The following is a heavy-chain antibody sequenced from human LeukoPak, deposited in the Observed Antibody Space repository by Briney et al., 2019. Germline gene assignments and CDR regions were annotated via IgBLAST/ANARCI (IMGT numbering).Heavy chain of an antibody. Sequence: GGSLRLSCAASGLTFSNYGMHWLRQAPGKGLEWVAFIRYDGSNKYHADSVKGRFTISRDNSKSTLYLQMNSLRAEDTAVYYRATDFPCSSTSCYWGYWGQGTLVTVSS. CDR3: ATDFPCSSTSCYWGY. D-gene: IGHD2-2*01. J-gene: IGHJ4*02. CDR1: GLTFSNYG. CDR2: IRYDGSNK. V-gene: IGHV3-30*02.